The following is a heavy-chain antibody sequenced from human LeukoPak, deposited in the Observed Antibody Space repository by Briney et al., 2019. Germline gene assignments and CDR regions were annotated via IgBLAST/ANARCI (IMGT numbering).Heavy chain of an antibody. J-gene: IGHJ4*02. CDR1: GGSFRGYY. CDR2: INHSGST. D-gene: IGHD2-2*01. Sequence: ETPSLTCAVYGGSFRGYYWSSIRHPPGKGLEWIGEINHSGSTNSNPSLKSRVTISVDTSKNQFSLKLSSVTAADTAVYYCASGNCSSTSCHDYWGQGTLVTVSS. CDR3: ASGNCSSTSCHDY. V-gene: IGHV4-34*01.